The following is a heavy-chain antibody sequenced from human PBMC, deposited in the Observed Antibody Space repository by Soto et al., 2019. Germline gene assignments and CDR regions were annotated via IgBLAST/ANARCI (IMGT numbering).Heavy chain of an antibody. CDR1: GFTFSSYS. Sequence: GGSVRLSCAASGFTFSSYSMNWVRQAPGKGLEWVSYTSSSSSTIYYADSVKGRFTISRDNSKNTLYLQMNSLRAEDTAVYYCARERDNLGTNWFDPWGQGT. V-gene: IGHV3-48*01. J-gene: IGHJ5*02. CDR2: TSSSSSTI. CDR3: ARERDNLGTNWFDP. D-gene: IGHD2-15*01.